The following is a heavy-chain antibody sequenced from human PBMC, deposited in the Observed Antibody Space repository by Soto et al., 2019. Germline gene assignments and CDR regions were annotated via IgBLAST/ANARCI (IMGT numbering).Heavy chain of an antibody. CDR2: ISYDGSNK. Sequence: GGSLRLSCAASGFTFSSYGMHWVRQAPGKGLEWVAVISYDGSNKYHADSVKGRFTISRDNSKNTLYLQMNSLRAEDTAVYYCAKDRDSYGDYDYYYGMDVWGQGTTVTVSS. J-gene: IGHJ6*02. D-gene: IGHD4-17*01. CDR1: GFTFSSYG. CDR3: AKDRDSYGDYDYYYGMDV. V-gene: IGHV3-30*18.